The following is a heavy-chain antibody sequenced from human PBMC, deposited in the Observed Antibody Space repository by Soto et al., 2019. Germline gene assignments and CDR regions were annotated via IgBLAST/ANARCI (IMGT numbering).Heavy chain of an antibody. CDR2: ISAYNGNT. CDR3: ARAIGDIVVVVAAMIEYGMDV. J-gene: IGHJ6*02. Sequence: QVQLVQSGAXVKKPGASVKVSCKASGYTFTSYGISWVRQAPGQGLEWMGWISAYNGNTNYAQKLQGRVTMTTDTSTSTAYMELRSLRSDDTAVYYCARAIGDIVVVVAAMIEYGMDVWGQGTTVTVSS. V-gene: IGHV1-18*01. CDR1: GYTFTSYG. D-gene: IGHD2-15*01.